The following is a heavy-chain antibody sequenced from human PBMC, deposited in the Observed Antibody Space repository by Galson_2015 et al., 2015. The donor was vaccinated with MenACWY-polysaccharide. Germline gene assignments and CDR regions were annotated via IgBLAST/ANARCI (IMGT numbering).Heavy chain of an antibody. D-gene: IGHD6-13*01. J-gene: IGHJ4*02. CDR3: ARNPSRLDIAAASN. CDR2: INANSGGT. CDR1: GSTFIDYS. Sequence: SVKVSCKASGSTFIDYSLHWVRQAPGQGLEWMGWINANSGGTKFAQKFQGWVTMNRDTSISTAYMELRRLRPEDTAVYYCARNPSRLDIAAASNWGQGALVTVSS. V-gene: IGHV1-2*04.